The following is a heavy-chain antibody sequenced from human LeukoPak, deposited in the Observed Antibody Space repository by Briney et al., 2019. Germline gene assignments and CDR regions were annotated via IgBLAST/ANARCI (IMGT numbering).Heavy chain of an antibody. J-gene: IGHJ1*01. CDR1: GFTFSRYS. CDR3: ARVGGVYNYFQH. Sequence: GGSLRLSCAASGFTFSRYSMNWVRQAPGKGLEWVSYITSSGTTVYYADSVKGRFTMSRDNAKKSLYLQMSSLRGEDTAVYYCARVGGVYNYFQHWGQGTLVTVSS. D-gene: IGHD1-1*01. CDR2: ITSSGTTV. V-gene: IGHV3-48*01.